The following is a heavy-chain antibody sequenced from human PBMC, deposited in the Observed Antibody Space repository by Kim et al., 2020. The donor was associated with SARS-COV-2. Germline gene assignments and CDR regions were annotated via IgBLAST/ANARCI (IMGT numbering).Heavy chain of an antibody. V-gene: IGHV3-23*01. CDR1: GFTFSNYG. D-gene: IGHD6-13*01. J-gene: IGHJ4*01. CDR2: ISGSGDTT. Sequence: GGSLRLSCAASGFTFSNYGMSWVRQAPGKGLEWVSGISGSGDTTTYADSVKGRFTVSRDNSKNTLYLQMSSLRAEDTAIYYCANPRQPDYLGHGTLGTVS. CDR3: ANPRQPDY.